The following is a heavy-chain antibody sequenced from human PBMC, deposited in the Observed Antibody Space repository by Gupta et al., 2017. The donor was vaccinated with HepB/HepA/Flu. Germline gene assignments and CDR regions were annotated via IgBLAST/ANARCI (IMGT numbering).Heavy chain of an antibody. Sequence: QVQLVQSGAEVKKPGASVKVSCKASGYTFTSYDINWVRQATGQGLEWMGWMNPNSGNTGYAQKFQGRVTITRNTSISIAYMELSSLRSEDTAVYYCARDRGYCSSTSCHNWFDPWGQGTLVTVSS. D-gene: IGHD2-2*01. V-gene: IGHV1-8*03. CDR1: GYTFTSYD. J-gene: IGHJ5*02. CDR2: MNPNSGNT. CDR3: ARDRGYCSSTSCHNWFDP.